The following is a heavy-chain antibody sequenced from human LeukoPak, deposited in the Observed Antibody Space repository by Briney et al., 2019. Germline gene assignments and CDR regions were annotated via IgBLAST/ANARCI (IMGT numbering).Heavy chain of an antibody. Sequence: GGSLRLSCAASGFTFSSYEMNWVRQAPGKGLEWVSYISSSGSTIYYADSVKGRFTISRDNAKNSLYLQMNSLRAEDTAVYYCARDLLSSSYYGTGYWGQGILVTVSS. CDR1: GFTFSSYE. V-gene: IGHV3-48*03. CDR2: ISSSGSTI. CDR3: ARDLLSSSYYGTGY. D-gene: IGHD3-10*01. J-gene: IGHJ4*02.